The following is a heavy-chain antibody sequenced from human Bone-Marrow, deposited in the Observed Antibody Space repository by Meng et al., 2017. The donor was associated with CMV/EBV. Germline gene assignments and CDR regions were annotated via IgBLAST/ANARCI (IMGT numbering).Heavy chain of an antibody. D-gene: IGHD5-24*01. CDR1: GFTFSSYA. V-gene: IGHV3-23*01. CDR3: ARDSPDVEMAT. Sequence: GESLKISCAASGFTFSSYAMSWVRQAPGKGLEWVSAISGSGGSTYYADSVKGRFTISRDNSKNTLYLQMNSLRAEDTAVYYCARDSPDVEMATWGQGTLVTVSS. CDR2: ISGSGGST. J-gene: IGHJ5*02.